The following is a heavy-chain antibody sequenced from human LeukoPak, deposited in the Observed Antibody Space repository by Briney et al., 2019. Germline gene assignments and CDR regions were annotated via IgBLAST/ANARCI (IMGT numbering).Heavy chain of an antibody. CDR3: ARMVDYGDYVGLDH. Sequence: GASVKVSCKASGGTFSSYAISWVRQAPGQGLEWMGRIIPIFGIANYAQKFQGRVTITADKSTSTAYMELSSLRSEDTAVYYCARMVDYGDYVGLDHWGQGTLVTVSS. V-gene: IGHV1-69*04. CDR1: GGTFSSYA. J-gene: IGHJ4*02. CDR2: IIPIFGIA. D-gene: IGHD4-17*01.